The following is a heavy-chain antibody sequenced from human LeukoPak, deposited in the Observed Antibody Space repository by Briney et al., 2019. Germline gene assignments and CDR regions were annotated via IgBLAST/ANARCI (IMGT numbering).Heavy chain of an antibody. V-gene: IGHV3-9*01. Sequence: GRSLRLSCAAFGFTFDDYAMHWVRRAPGKGLEWVSGISWNSGSIGYADSVKGRFTISRDNAKNSLYLQMSSLRAEDTALYYCASLLAAFDIWGQGTMVTVSS. CDR1: GFTFDDYA. J-gene: IGHJ3*02. CDR2: ISWNSGSI. CDR3: ASLLAAFDI.